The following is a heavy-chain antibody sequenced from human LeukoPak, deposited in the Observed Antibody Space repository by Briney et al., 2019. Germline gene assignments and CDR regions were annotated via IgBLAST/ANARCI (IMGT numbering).Heavy chain of an antibody. Sequence: PGRSLRLSCAASGFTLRSYGMHWVRQAPGEGLEWVAVIWHDGSVLDYSESVKGRFTVSRDNRKNTLYLQMDSLRVEDTAVYYCARERGQDDPIDIWGQGTLVTVSS. CDR3: ARERGQDDPIDI. CDR1: GFTLRSYG. V-gene: IGHV3-33*01. D-gene: IGHD3-10*01. CDR2: IWHDGSVL. J-gene: IGHJ4*02.